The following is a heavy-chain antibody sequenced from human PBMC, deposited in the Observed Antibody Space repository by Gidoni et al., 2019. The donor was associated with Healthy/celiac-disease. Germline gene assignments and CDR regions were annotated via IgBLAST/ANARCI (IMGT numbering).Heavy chain of an antibody. CDR3: AKSAVATAGGMDV. CDR1: GFTFSSYG. Sequence: QVQLVESGGGVVQPGRSLRLSCAASGFTFSSYGMHWVRQAPGKGLEWVAVISYDGSNKYYADSVKGRFTISRDNSKNTLYLQMNSLRAEDTAVYYCAKSAVATAGGMDVWGQGTTVTVSS. D-gene: IGHD5-12*01. V-gene: IGHV3-30*18. CDR2: ISYDGSNK. J-gene: IGHJ6*02.